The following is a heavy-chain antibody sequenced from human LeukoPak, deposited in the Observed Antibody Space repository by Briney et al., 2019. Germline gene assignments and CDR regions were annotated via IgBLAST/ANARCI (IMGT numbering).Heavy chain of an antibody. V-gene: IGHV1-46*01. CDR1: GYTFTSYY. CDR3: ARDRGYDFWSGYYRMVPYYYYGMDV. J-gene: IGHJ6*02. CDR2: INPSGGST. Sequence: ASVKVSCRASGYTFTSYYMHWVRQAPGQGLEWMGIINPSGGSTSYAQKFQGRVTMTRDTSTSTVYMELSSLRSEDTAVYYCARDRGYDFWSGYYRMVPYYYYGMDVWGQGTTVTVPS. D-gene: IGHD3-3*01.